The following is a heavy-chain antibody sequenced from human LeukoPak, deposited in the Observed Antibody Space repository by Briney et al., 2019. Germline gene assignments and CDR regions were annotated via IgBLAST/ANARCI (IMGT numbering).Heavy chain of an antibody. CDR2: ISSDGSNK. V-gene: IGHV3-30*03. J-gene: IGHJ6*02. Sequence: PGGSLRLSCAASGFTLSTYGMHWVRQAPGKXLEWVAVISSDGSNKFYADSVKGRFTISRDNSKNTLYLQMNSLRAEDTAVYHCARDVNSSGWYYYYGMDVWGQGTTVTVSS. D-gene: IGHD6-19*01. CDR3: ARDVNSSGWYYYYGMDV. CDR1: GFTLSTYG.